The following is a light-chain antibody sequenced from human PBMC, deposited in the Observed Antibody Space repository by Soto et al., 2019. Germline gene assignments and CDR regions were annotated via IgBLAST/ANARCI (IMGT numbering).Light chain of an antibody. CDR3: QKYNSPPRT. CDR1: QTISSW. CDR2: KAS. J-gene: IGKJ1*01. Sequence: DIQRTPSSSTLSGSVRVRVTXTCRASQTISSWLAWYQQKPGKAPKLLIYKASTLKSGVPSRFSGSGSGTDFSLTISSLQPEDVATYFCQKYNSPPRTVGQGTKVDIK. V-gene: IGKV1-5*03.